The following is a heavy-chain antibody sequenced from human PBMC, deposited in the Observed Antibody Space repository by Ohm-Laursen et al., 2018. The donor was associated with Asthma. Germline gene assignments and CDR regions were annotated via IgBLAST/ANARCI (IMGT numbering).Heavy chain of an antibody. Sequence: TLSLTCTVSGGSISSSSYYWGWIRQPPGKGLEWIGSIYYSGSTYYNPSLKSRVTISVDTSKNQFSLKLSSVTAADTAVYYCASLATGFIFDYWGQGTLVTVSS. J-gene: IGHJ4*02. D-gene: IGHD3-9*01. V-gene: IGHV4-39*01. CDR1: GGSISSSSYY. CDR3: ASLATGFIFDY. CDR2: IYYSGST.